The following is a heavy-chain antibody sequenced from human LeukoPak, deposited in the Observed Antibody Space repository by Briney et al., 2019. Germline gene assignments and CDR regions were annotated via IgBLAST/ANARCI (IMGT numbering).Heavy chain of an antibody. D-gene: IGHD3-10*01. CDR1: GFSFSSYN. J-gene: IGHJ4*02. V-gene: IGHV3-48*01. CDR2: ISRGSTTI. CDR3: ARDGVEYGSGGFYFDY. Sequence: GGSLRLSCGASGFSFSSYNMNWVRQAPGKGLEWVSSISRGSTTIYYADSVKGRFIISRDNAKDSLYLQMNSLRAEDTAVYYCARDGVEYGSGGFYFDYWGQGTLVTVSS.